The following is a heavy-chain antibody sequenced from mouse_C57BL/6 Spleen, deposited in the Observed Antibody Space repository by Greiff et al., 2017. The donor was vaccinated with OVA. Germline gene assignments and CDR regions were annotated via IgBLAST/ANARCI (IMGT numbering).Heavy chain of an antibody. V-gene: IGHV5-4*01. CDR1: GFTFSSYA. Sequence: VMLVESGGGLVKPGGSLKLSCAASGFTFSSYAMSWVRQTPEKRLEWVATISDGGSYTYYPDNVKGRFTISRDNAKNNLYLQMSHLKSEDTAMYYCAREEDYFDYWGQGTTLTVSS. CDR2: ISDGGSYT. J-gene: IGHJ2*01. CDR3: AREEDYFDY.